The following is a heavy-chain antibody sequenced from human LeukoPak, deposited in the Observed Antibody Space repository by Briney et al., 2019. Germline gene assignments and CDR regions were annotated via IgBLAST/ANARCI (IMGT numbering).Heavy chain of an antibody. J-gene: IGHJ4*02. V-gene: IGHV4-59*01. D-gene: IGHD6-13*01. CDR2: IYYSGTT. Sequence: PSETLSLTRTVSGGSIGTYSWNLIRQPPGKGLEWIGYIYYSGTTNYNLSLKSRVTISVDTSKNQFSLKLSSVTAADTAVYYCARGVYIAAAQYGYWGQGTLVTVSS. CDR3: ARGVYIAAAQYGY. CDR1: GGSIGTYS.